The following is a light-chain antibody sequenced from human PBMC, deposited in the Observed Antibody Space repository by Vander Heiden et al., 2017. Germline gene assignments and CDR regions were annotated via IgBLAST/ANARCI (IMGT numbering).Light chain of an antibody. Sequence: SYELTQPPSVSVSPGQTARITCSGDALPKQYAYWYQQKPGQAPVLLIYKDSERPSGIPERFSGSSSGTTVTLTISGVQAEDEAEYYCQSADSSGTYVVFGGGTKLTVL. J-gene: IGLJ2*01. CDR1: ALPKQY. CDR3: QSADSSGTYVV. V-gene: IGLV3-25*03. CDR2: KDS.